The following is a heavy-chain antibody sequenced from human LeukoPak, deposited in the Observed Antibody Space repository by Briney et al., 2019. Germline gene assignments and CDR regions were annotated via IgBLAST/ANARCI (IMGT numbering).Heavy chain of an antibody. Sequence: SETLSLTCAVYGGSFSDYYWSWIRQTPGKGLEWIGEINHSGSTSYNSSLKSRVTISVDTSKNQFSLTLSSVTAADTAVYYCASFGVEGITIFGVVPSPSWGQGTLVTVSS. CDR1: GGSFSDYY. CDR3: ASFGVEGITIFGVVPSPS. V-gene: IGHV4-34*01. J-gene: IGHJ4*02. D-gene: IGHD3-3*01. CDR2: INHSGST.